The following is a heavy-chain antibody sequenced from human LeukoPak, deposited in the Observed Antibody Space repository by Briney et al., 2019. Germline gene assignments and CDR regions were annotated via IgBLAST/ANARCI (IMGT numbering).Heavy chain of an antibody. CDR2: ISSSSSYT. CDR1: GFTFSDYY. CDR3: ARAIRSGTFYLAF. J-gene: IGHJ1*01. Sequence: PGGSLRLSCAASGFTFSDYYMNWIRQAPGKGLEWVSYISSSSSYTNYADSVKGRFTISRDNAKNPLYLQMNSLRDEDTAVYYCARAIRSGTFYLAFWGQGTLVTVSS. D-gene: IGHD3-10*01. V-gene: IGHV3-11*06.